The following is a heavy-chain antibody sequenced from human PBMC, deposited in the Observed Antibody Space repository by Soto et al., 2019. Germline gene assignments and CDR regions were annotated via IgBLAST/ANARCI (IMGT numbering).Heavy chain of an antibody. D-gene: IGHD1-26*01. CDR1: GGSISSYY. Sequence: NPSETLSLTCTVSGGSISSYYWSWIRQPPGKGLEWIGYIYYSGSTNYNPSLKSRVTISVDTSKNQFSLKLGSVTAADTAVYYCAGGGHSGSFRYYYYYGMDVWGQGTTVTVSS. J-gene: IGHJ6*02. CDR2: IYYSGST. CDR3: AGGGHSGSFRYYYYYGMDV. V-gene: IGHV4-59*01.